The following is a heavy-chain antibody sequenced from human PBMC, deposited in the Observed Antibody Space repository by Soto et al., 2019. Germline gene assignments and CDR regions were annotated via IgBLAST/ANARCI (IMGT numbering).Heavy chain of an antibody. CDR3: AIHYYDSSGYYKYSYGMDI. J-gene: IGHJ6*02. CDR1: GGSGGYFSGYS. V-gene: IGHV4-34*01. D-gene: IGHD3-22*01. Sequence: SVSQPVTSAVFGGSGGYFSGYSWSWIRKSPGEGLAWSGEISHRLSTNNNPTINSRVAISVDPSKNQSSLTLSSVTAADTAVYYCAIHYYDSSGYYKYSYGMDIGAQGTSGTV. CDR2: ISHRLST.